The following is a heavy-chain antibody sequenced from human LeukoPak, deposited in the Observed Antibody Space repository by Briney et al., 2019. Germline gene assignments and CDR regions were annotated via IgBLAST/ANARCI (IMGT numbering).Heavy chain of an antibody. J-gene: IGHJ4*02. CDR2: ISGSGGST. CDR1: GFNFSNYA. V-gene: IGHV3-23*01. D-gene: IGHD3-16*01. CDR3: AKDPYFIMRYYFDY. Sequence: GGSLRLSCAASGFNFSNYAMSWVRQAPGKGLEWVSAISGSGGSTYYADSVKGRFTISRDNSKNTLYLQMNSLRAEDTAVYYCAKDPYFIMRYYFDYWGQGTLVTVSS.